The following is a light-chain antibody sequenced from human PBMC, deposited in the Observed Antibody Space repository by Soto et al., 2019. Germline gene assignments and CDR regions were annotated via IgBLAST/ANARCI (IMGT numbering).Light chain of an antibody. CDR1: QSVSSNY. V-gene: IGKV3-20*01. CDR2: HAS. J-gene: IGKJ3*01. CDR3: QQYGGSPLT. Sequence: EIVLTQSPGTLSLSPGERATLSCRASQSVSSNYLAWYQQKPGPAPRLLIYHASSRVTGIPDRFSGSGSGTDFTLTISRLEPEDFAVYYCQQYGGSPLTFGPGTKVDIK.